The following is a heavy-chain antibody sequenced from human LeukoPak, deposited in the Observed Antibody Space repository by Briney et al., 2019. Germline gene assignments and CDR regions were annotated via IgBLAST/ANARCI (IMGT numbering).Heavy chain of an antibody. CDR3: ARGDYYGSAPYGMDV. J-gene: IGHJ6*02. Sequence: PSETLSLTCTVSGGSISSSSYYWGWIRQPPGKGLEWIGSIYYSGSTYYNPSLKSRVTISVDTSKNQFSLKLSSVTAADTAVYYCARGDYYGSAPYGMDVWGQGTTVTVSS. CDR1: GGSISSSSYY. V-gene: IGHV4-39*07. CDR2: IYYSGST. D-gene: IGHD3-10*01.